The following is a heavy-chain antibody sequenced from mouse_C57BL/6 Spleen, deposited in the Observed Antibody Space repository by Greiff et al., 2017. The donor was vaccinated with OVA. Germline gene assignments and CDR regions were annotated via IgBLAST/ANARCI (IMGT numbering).Heavy chain of an antibody. J-gene: IGHJ3*01. CDR3: ARSDGYSRFAY. CDR1: GFSLTSYG. V-gene: IGHV2-2*01. CDR2: IWSGGST. D-gene: IGHD2-3*01. Sequence: QVQLQQSGPGLVQPSQSLSITCTVSGFSLTSYGVHWVRQSPGKGLEWLGVIWSGGSTDYNAAFISRLSISKDNSKSQVFFKMNSLQADDTAIYYCARSDGYSRFAYWGQGTLVTVSA.